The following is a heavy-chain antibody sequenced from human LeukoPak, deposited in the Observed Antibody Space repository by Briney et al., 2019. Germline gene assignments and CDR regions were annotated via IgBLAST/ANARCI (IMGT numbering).Heavy chain of an antibody. CDR2: INHSGST. CDR1: GYSISSGYY. V-gene: IGHV4-38-2*02. CDR3: ARDLEDYGDPTGAVGY. D-gene: IGHD4-17*01. Sequence: SETLSLTCTVSGYSISSGYYWSWIRQPPGKGLEWIGEINHSGSTNYNPSLKSRVTISVDTSKNQFSLKLSSVTAADTAVYYCARDLEDYGDPTGAVGYWGQGTLVTVSS. J-gene: IGHJ4*02.